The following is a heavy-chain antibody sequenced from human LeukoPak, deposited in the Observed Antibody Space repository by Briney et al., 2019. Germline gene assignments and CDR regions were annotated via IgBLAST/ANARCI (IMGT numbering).Heavy chain of an antibody. CDR2: IYYSGST. V-gene: IGHV4-59*01. CDR1: GGSISSYY. J-gene: IGHJ2*01. D-gene: IGHD6-13*01. CDR3: ARVYYSSSYDYWYFDL. Sequence: PSETLSLTCTVSGGSISSYYWSWLRQPPGKGLEWIGYIYYSGSTNYNPSLKSRVTISVDTSKKQLSLKLSSVTAADTAVYYCARVYYSSSYDYWYFDLWGRGTLVTVSS.